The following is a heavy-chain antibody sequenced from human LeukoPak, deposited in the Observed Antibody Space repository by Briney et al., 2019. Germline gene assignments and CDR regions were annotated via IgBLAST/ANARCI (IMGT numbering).Heavy chain of an antibody. CDR3: AKVGAVAGTSA. CDR2: IGSGGDNR. D-gene: IGHD6-19*01. J-gene: IGHJ4*02. V-gene: IGHV3-23*01. CDR1: GFTFSSYV. Sequence: PGGSLRLSCAASGFTFSSYVMSWVRQAPGKGLDWVSSIGSGGDNRYYADSVKGRFTISRDSSENTLYLQMNSLRAEDTAVYYCAKVGAVAGTSAWGQGTLVTVSS.